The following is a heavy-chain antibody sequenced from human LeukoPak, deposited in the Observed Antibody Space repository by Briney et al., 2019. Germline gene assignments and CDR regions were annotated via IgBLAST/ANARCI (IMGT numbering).Heavy chain of an antibody. Sequence: SETLSLTCTVSGGSISTYYWSWLRQPPGKGLEWLVYVSYSGSTNYNPSLKTLKSRVTMSVDTSKNQFSLKVSSVTAADTAVYYCARLQGRGDNYLDFWGQGALVTVSS. V-gene: IGHV4-59*08. CDR2: VSYSGST. CDR1: GGSISTYY. D-gene: IGHD7-27*01. J-gene: IGHJ4*02. CDR3: ARLQGRGDNYLDF.